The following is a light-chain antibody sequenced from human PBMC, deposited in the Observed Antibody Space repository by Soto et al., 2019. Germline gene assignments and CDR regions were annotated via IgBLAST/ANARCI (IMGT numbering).Light chain of an antibody. CDR1: SSDVGGYNY. CDR3: SSYASSSTRV. J-gene: IGLJ1*01. CDR2: DVS. Sequence: QSVLTKPAYGYGAAVRSSTISYTGTSSDVGGYNYVSWYQQHPGKAPKLMIYDVSNRPSGVSNRFSGSKSGNTASLTISGLQAEDEADYYCSSYASSSTRVFGTGTKVTVL. V-gene: IGLV2-14*01.